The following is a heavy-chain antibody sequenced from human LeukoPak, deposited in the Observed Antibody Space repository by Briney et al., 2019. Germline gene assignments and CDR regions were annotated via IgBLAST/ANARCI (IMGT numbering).Heavy chain of an antibody. V-gene: IGHV3-74*01. CDR2: IDTDGSRT. D-gene: IGHD1-26*01. J-gene: IGHJ5*02. CDR1: GFTFSSYW. CDR3: ARMVGASTSWFDP. Sequence: GGSLRLSCAASGFTFSSYWMHWVRQAPGKGLVWVSRIDTDGSRTSYADSVKGRFTMSRDNAKNRLYLQMNSLRGEDTAVYYCARMVGASTSWFDPWGQGTLVTVPS.